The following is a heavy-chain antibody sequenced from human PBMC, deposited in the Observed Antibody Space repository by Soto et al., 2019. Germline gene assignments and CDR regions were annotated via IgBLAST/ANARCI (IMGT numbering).Heavy chain of an antibody. CDR3: ARDLVAVAAYYYYGMDV. CDR1: GFTFSSYG. D-gene: IGHD6-19*01. J-gene: IGHJ6*02. V-gene: IGHV3-33*01. CDR2: IWYDGSNK. Sequence: QVQLVESGGGVVQPGRSLRLSCAASGFTFSSYGMHWVRQAPGKGLEWVAVIWYDGSNKYYADSVKGRFTISRDNSKNTLYLQMNSLRAEDTAAYYCARDLVAVAAYYYYGMDVWGQGTTVTVSS.